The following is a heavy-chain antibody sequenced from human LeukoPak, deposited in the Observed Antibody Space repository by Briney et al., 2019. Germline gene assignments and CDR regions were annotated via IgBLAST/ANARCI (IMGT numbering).Heavy chain of an antibody. D-gene: IGHD2-2*01. Sequence: PGRSLRLSCTASGFTFNDYAMHWVRLAPGKGLEWVSGIRWNSDSIGYGDSVRGRFTISRDNAKNSLYLQMNSLRVEDTALYYCVKDLGVTTAAIGYWGQGTLVTVSS. CDR1: GFTFNDYA. J-gene: IGHJ4*02. CDR3: VKDLGVTTAAIGY. V-gene: IGHV3-9*01. CDR2: IRWNSDSI.